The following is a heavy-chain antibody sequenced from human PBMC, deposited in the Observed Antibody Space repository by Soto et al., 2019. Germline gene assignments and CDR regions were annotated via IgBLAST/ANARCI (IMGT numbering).Heavy chain of an antibody. J-gene: IGHJ6*02. V-gene: IGHV4-39*01. D-gene: IGHD6-13*01. CDR2: IYYSGST. CDR3: ARRLVSSSEANYYYYYGMDV. CDR1: GGSISSSSYY. Sequence: SETLSLTCTVSGGSISSSSYYWGWIRQPPGKGLEWIGSIYYSGSTYYNPSLKSRVTISVDTSKNQFSLKLSSVTAADTAVYYCARRLVSSSEANYYYYYGMDVWGQGTTVTVSS.